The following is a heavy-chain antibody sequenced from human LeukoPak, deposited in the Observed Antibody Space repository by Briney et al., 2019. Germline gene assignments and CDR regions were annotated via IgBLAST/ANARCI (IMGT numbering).Heavy chain of an antibody. CDR1: GYSISSGYY. CDR2: IYHSGGT. J-gene: IGHJ5*02. CDR3: ARGHGSSWYDWFDP. Sequence: PSETLSLTCTVSGYSISSGYYWGWIRQPPGKGLEWIGSIYHSGGTYYNPSLKSRVTISVDTSKNQFSLKLSSVTAADTAVYYCARGHGSSWYDWFDPWGQGTLVTVSS. V-gene: IGHV4-38-2*02. D-gene: IGHD6-13*01.